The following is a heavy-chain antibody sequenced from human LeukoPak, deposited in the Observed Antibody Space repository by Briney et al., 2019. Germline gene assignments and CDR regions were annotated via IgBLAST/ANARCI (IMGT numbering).Heavy chain of an antibody. J-gene: IGHJ5*02. D-gene: IGHD6-19*01. V-gene: IGHV3-7*01. CDR2: IKQDGSEK. CDR3: ATGSSGWQPYNWFDP. CDR1: GFTFSSYW. Sequence: GGSLRLSCAASGFTFSSYWMSWVRQAPGKGLEWVANIKQDGSEKYYVDSVKGRFTISRDNAKNSLHLQMNSLRAEDTAVYYCATGSSGWQPYNWFDPWGQGTLVTVSS.